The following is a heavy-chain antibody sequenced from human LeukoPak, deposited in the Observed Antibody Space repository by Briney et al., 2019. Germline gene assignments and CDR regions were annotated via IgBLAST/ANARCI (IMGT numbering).Heavy chain of an antibody. CDR3: ASPGCSSTSCYMSGWFDP. V-gene: IGHV1-69*05. J-gene: IGHJ5*02. D-gene: IGHD2-2*02. Sequence: SVKLSCKASGGTFSSYAISWVRQAPGQGLEWMGGIIPIFGTANYAQKFQGRVTITTDESTSTAYMELSSLRSEDTAVYYCASPGCSSTSCYMSGWFDPWGQGTLVIVSS. CDR1: GGTFSSYA. CDR2: IIPIFGTA.